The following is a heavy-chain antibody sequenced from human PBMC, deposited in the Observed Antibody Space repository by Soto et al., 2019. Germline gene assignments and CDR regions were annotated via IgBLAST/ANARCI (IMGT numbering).Heavy chain of an antibody. CDR2: ISYDGSNK. J-gene: IGHJ4*02. D-gene: IGHD5-12*01. Sequence: GGSLRLSCAASGFTFSSYGMHWVRQAPGKGLEWVAVISYDGSNKYYADSVKGRFTISRDNSKNTLYLQMNSLRAEDTAVYYCAKDLADSGYDRWYYFDYWGQGTLVTVSS. CDR1: GFTFSSYG. CDR3: AKDLADSGYDRWYYFDY. V-gene: IGHV3-30*18.